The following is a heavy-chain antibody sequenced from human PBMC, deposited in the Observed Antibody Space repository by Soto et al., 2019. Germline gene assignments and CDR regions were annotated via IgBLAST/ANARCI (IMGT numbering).Heavy chain of an antibody. J-gene: IGHJ4*02. CDR1: GFTFSSYW. D-gene: IGHD2-8*01. CDR2: IKQDGSEK. Sequence: GGSLRLSCAASGFTFSSYWMSWVRQAPGKGLEWVANIKQDGSEKYYVDSVKGRFTISRDNAKNSLYLQMNSLRAEDTAVYYCARDRSPYCTNGVCSDFFDYWGQGTLVTVSS. CDR3: ARDRSPYCTNGVCSDFFDY. V-gene: IGHV3-7*01.